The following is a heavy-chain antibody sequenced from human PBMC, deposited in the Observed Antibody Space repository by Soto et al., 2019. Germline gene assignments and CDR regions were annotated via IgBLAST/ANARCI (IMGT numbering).Heavy chain of an antibody. CDR3: ARGPQY. Sequence: SETLSLTCAVSGYSISSGYYWGWIRQPPGKGLEWIGSIYHNGTTNYNPSFKSRLTISVDTSRNQFSLNLNPVTARDTATYFCARGPQYWGPGKLVTVSS. V-gene: IGHV4-38-2*01. CDR2: IYHNGTT. CDR1: GYSISSGYY. J-gene: IGHJ4*02.